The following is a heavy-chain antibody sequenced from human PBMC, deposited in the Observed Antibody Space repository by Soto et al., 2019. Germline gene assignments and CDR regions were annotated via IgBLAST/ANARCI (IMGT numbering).Heavy chain of an antibody. Sequence: PGESLKISCKGSGYSFTSYWIGWVRQMPGKGLEWMGIIYPGDSDTRYSPSFQGQVTISADKSISTAYLQWSSLKASDTAMYYCARPLNYDSSGYLNFDYWGQGTLVTVSS. D-gene: IGHD3-22*01. CDR1: GYSFTSYW. J-gene: IGHJ4*02. CDR2: IYPGDSDT. CDR3: ARPLNYDSSGYLNFDY. V-gene: IGHV5-51*01.